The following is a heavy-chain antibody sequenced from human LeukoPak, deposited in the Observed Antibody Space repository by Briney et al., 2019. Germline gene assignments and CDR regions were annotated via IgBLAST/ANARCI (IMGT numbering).Heavy chain of an antibody. D-gene: IGHD5-24*01. CDR1: GFTFGTHW. CDR3: ARGGDGSNIYWYFDL. J-gene: IGHJ2*01. CDR2: MNSDGSSS. V-gene: IGHV3-74*01. Sequence: GGSLRLSCAASGFTFGTHWMHWARQAPGKGLEWVSRMNSDGSSSSYADSVKGRFTISRDNAKSTLYLQMNSLRAEDTAVYYCARGGDGSNIYWYFDLWGRGTLVTVSS.